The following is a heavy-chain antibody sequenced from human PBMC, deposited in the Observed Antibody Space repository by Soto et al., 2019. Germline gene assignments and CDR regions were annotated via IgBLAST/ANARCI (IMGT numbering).Heavy chain of an antibody. V-gene: IGHV1-69*12. D-gene: IGHD3-3*02. CDR3: ARDKDRQQLGGNYYYILAV. CDR2: IMPVFATP. CDR1: GGTFSTSA. Sequence: QVQLVQSGAEVKKPGSSVKVSCKASGGTFSTSAISWVRQAPGQGLEWVGGIMPVFATPDYAQKFQGRVTITADETTTTAYLELTSLRTEDTAVYYCARDKDRQQLGGNYYYILAVWGQGTAITVSS. J-gene: IGHJ6*02.